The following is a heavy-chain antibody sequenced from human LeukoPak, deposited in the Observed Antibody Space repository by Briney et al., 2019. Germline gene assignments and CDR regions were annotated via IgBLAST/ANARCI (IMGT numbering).Heavy chain of an antibody. CDR1: GGTFSSFA. Sequence: SVKVSCKASGGTFSSFAISWVRQAPGQGLEWMGGIIPIFGTANYAQKFQGRVTITADESTSTAYMELSSLRSEDTAVYYCASRKYYDSSVLYWYFDLWGRGTLVTVPS. D-gene: IGHD3-22*01. CDR3: ASRKYYDSSVLYWYFDL. CDR2: IIPIFGTA. V-gene: IGHV1-69*13. J-gene: IGHJ2*01.